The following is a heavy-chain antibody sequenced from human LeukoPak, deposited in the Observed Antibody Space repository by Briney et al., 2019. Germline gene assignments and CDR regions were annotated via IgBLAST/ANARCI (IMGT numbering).Heavy chain of an antibody. Sequence: SGTLSLTCGVSGGSITSTNWWSWVRPPPGQGLEWIEEVSLSGLTNYNPSLSSRIIMALDTSKNHLSLHLTSVTAADTAVYYCSRENGAFSPFGYWGQGYLVTVLS. CDR1: GGSITSTNW. CDR2: VSLSGLT. V-gene: IGHV4-4*02. J-gene: IGHJ4*02. CDR3: SRENGAFSPFGY. D-gene: IGHD2-8*01.